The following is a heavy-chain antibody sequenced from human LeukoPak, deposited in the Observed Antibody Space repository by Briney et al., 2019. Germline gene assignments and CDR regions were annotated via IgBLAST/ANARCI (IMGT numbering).Heavy chain of an antibody. CDR3: ARPNYGGNPQPNWFDP. D-gene: IGHD4-23*01. Sequence: GGSLRLSCAASGFTFSSYAMHWVRQAPGKGLEWVAVISYDGSNKYYADSVKGRFTISRDNSKNTLYLQMNSLRADDTAVYYCARPNYGGNPQPNWFDPWGQGTLVTVSS. CDR1: GFTFSSYA. V-gene: IGHV3-30-3*01. J-gene: IGHJ5*02. CDR2: ISYDGSNK.